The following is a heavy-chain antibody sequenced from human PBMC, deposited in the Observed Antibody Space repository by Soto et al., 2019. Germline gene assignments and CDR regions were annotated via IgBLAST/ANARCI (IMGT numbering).Heavy chain of an antibody. V-gene: IGHV3-30*03. Sequence: QVQLGESGGGVVQPGKSLRLSCAASGFTFSDYGMHCVRQAPGKGLEWVAVISYDGSNKYYVDSVKGRFTISRDNSENTLYMQMNSLRAEDTGVYFWARDRMGGNYYAGFDYWGQGTLVTVSS. CDR3: ARDRMGGNYYAGFDY. J-gene: IGHJ4*02. D-gene: IGHD3-10*01. CDR2: ISYDGSNK. CDR1: GFTFSDYG.